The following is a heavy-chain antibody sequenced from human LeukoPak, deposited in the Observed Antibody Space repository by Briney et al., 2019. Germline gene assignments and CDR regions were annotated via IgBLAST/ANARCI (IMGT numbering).Heavy chain of an antibody. D-gene: IGHD3-22*01. CDR3: AKGWYFYCESSGHVD. CDR2: NYSGGST. Sequence: GVSLRLSCTPSVHTVHINYMSWPPHAPGKGLEWVTDNYSGGSTYYADSVKGRFTISRDNSKNTLYLQMDSLRAEDTAVYYCAKGWYFYCESSGHVDWG. CDR1: VHTVHINY. V-gene: IGHV3-53*05. J-gene: IGHJ1*01.